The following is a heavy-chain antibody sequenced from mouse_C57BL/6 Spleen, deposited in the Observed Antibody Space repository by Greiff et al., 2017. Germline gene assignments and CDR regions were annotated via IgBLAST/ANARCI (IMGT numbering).Heavy chain of an antibody. CDR3: ASFNWDYCDH. Sequence: EVKLVESGGGLVQPGGSLSLSCAASGFTFTDYYMSWVRQPPGKALEWLGFIRNKANGYTTEYSASVKGRFTISRDNSQSILYLQMNALRAEDSATYYCASFNWDYCDHWGKGTTHTVSS. J-gene: IGHJ2*01. CDR1: GFTFTDYY. D-gene: IGHD4-1*02. CDR2: IRNKANGYTT. V-gene: IGHV7-3*01.